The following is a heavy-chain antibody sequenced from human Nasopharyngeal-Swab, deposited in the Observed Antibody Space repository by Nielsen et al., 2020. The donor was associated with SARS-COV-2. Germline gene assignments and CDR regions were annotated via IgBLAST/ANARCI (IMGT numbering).Heavy chain of an antibody. CDR3: ARNPPGYYDFIHYGMDV. V-gene: IGHV4-39*07. J-gene: IGHJ6*02. CDR2: VYYSGST. CDR1: GGSVSTTTYF. D-gene: IGHD3-3*01. Sequence: GSLRLSCPVSGGSVSTTTYFWGWIRQPPGKGLEWIGTVYYSGSTYYNPSLKSRVTISVDTSKNQFSLKLSSVTAADTAVYYCARNPPGYYDFIHYGMDVWGQGTTVTVSS.